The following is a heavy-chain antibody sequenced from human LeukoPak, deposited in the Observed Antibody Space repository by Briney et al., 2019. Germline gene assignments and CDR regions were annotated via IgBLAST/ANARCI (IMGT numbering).Heavy chain of an antibody. CDR1: GGSFTGYY. Sequence: PSETLSLTCAVYGGSFTGYYWSWIRQPPGKGLEWIGEINHSGSTNYDPSLKSRVTISVDTSKNQFSLKLSSVTAADTAVYYCARRGSGVWGSYRADYWGQGTLVTVSS. D-gene: IGHD3-16*02. CDR3: ARRGSGVWGSYRADY. J-gene: IGHJ4*02. V-gene: IGHV4-34*01. CDR2: INHSGST.